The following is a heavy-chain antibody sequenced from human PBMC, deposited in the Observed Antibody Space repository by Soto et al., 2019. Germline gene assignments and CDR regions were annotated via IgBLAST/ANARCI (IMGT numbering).Heavy chain of an antibody. J-gene: IGHJ5*02. CDR3: ARERVEGTMVRGVITRYNWFDP. CDR1: GGSFSGYY. Sequence: PSETLSLTCAVYGGSFSGYYWSWIRQPPGKGLEWIGEINHSGSTNYNPSLKSRVTISVDTSKNQFSLKLSSVTAADTAVYYCARERVEGTMVRGVITRYNWFDPWGPGPLVTVSS. CDR2: INHSGST. V-gene: IGHV4-34*01. D-gene: IGHD3-10*01.